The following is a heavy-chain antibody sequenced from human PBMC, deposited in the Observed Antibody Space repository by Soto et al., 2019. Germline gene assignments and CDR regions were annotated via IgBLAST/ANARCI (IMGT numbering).Heavy chain of an antibody. CDR3: ATGIRDTAMVYFYY. Sequence: SETLSLTCTVSGRSITSGDYYWSWIRLPPGKGLEWIGYIYYTGSTYYNPSLKSQFTMSVDTSKNQFSLNLSSVTAADAAVYFCATGIRDTAMVYFYYWGQGVQVTVSS. J-gene: IGHJ4*02. D-gene: IGHD5-18*01. CDR1: GRSITSGDYY. CDR2: IYYTGST. V-gene: IGHV4-30-4*01.